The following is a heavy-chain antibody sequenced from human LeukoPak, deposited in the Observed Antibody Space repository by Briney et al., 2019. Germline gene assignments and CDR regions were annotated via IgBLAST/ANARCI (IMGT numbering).Heavy chain of an antibody. CDR2: ILPNTGGT. J-gene: IGHJ4*02. CDR3: ARKGEHYGDYDY. Sequence: ASVKVSCKASGYTFTGYFLHWVRQAPGQGLEWMGWILPNTGGTHYAQKFRGRVTVTRDTSISTAYMEVSRLTSDDTAVYYCARKGEHYGDYDYWGQGTLVTVSS. V-gene: IGHV1-2*02. D-gene: IGHD4-17*01. CDR1: GYTFTGYF.